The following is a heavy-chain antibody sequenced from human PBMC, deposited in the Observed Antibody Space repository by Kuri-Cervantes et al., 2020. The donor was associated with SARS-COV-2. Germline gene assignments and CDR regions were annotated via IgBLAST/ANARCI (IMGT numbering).Heavy chain of an antibody. V-gene: IGHV1-18*01. CDR1: GYNFTSYG. CDR2: ISGYNGNT. D-gene: IGHD2-15*01. J-gene: IGHJ4*02. Sequence: ASVKVSCKASGYNFTSYGINWVRQAPVQGLEWMGWISGYNGNTNYAQKFQGRVTMATDTSTSTAYMDLRSLTSDDTAVYFCARDCSSGSCLSNLNYWGQGTLVTVSS. CDR3: ARDCSSGSCLSNLNY.